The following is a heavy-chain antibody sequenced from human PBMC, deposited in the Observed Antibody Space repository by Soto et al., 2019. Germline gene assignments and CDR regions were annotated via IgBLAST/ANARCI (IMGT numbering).Heavy chain of an antibody. CDR3: AREGPRASSGCDY. V-gene: IGHV6-1*01. J-gene: IGHJ4*02. CDR2: TYYRSKWYN. D-gene: IGHD6-19*01. Sequence: SQTRSLTWAISGDSVSSNSAAWNWIRQSPSRGLESLGRTYYRSKWYNDYAISVKSRITFNSDTSKNQFSLQLNSVTPEDTAVYYCAREGPRASSGCDYWGQGTLVTVSS. CDR1: GDSVSSNSAA.